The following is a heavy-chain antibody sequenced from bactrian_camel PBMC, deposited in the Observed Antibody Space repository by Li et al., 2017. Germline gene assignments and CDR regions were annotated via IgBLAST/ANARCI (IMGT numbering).Heavy chain of an antibody. J-gene: IGHJ4*01. D-gene: IGHD4*01. CDR1: GYGGETTC. Sequence: HVQLVESGGGSVQAGGSLRLSCAASGYGGETTCMGWFRQAPGKQREGVASVYFDGRGTFYLDSVKGRFTISQDNAKKTFFLQMNSLKPEDTAMYFCAAESEGKAQEYVYSDYDAEVCFELFDYWGQGTQVTVS. CDR3: AAESEGKAQEYVYSDYDAEVCFELFDY. CDR2: VYFDGRGT. V-gene: IGHV3S54*01.